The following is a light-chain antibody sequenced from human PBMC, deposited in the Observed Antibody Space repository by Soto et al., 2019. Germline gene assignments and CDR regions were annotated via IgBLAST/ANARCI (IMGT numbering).Light chain of an antibody. CDR3: ATWDDTLRTWV. J-gene: IGLJ3*02. CDR1: NSNIGTNA. V-gene: IGLV1-44*01. Sequence: QSMLTQPPSASGTPGQRVTISCSGSNSNIGTNAVNWYQQIPGTAPKLLIYNNNQRPSGVPDRFSGSKSGTSASLAISGLQSEDEADYPCATWDDTLRTWVFGGGTQLTVL. CDR2: NNN.